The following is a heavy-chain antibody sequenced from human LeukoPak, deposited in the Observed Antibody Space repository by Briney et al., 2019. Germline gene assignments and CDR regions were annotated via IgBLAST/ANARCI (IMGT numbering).Heavy chain of an antibody. CDR3: ARRPRYCSGGSCYFYYYYYMDV. V-gene: IGHV4-34*01. CDR1: GGSFSGYY. CDR2: INHSGST. J-gene: IGHJ6*03. D-gene: IGHD2-15*01. Sequence: SETLSLTCAVYGGSFSGYYWSWIRQPPGKGLEWIGEINHSGSTNYNPSLKSRVTIPVDTSKNQFSLKLSSVTAADTAVYYCARRPRYCSGGSCYFYYYYYMDVWGKGTTVTISS.